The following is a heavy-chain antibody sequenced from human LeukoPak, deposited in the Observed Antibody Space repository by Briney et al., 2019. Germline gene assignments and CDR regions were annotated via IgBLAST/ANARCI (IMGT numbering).Heavy chain of an antibody. Sequence: SETLSLTCAVSGYSISSGYYWGWIRQPPGKGLEWIGSIYHSGSTYYNPSLKSRVTISVDTSKNQFSLKVSSVTPADTAVYYCARDSQSVVAADYWGQGTLVTVSS. J-gene: IGHJ4*02. V-gene: IGHV4-38-2*02. D-gene: IGHD2-15*01. CDR2: IYHSGST. CDR1: GYSISSGYY. CDR3: ARDSQSVVAADY.